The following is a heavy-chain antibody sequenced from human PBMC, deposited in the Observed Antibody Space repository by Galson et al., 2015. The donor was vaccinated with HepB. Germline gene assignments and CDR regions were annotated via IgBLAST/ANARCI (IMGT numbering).Heavy chain of an antibody. CDR2: TFYRSKWYS. CDR1: GDSVSSDTAA. CDR3: ARVSKGFGYCTTTTCSAFNS. Sequence: CAISGDSVSSDTAAWNWIRQSPSRGLEWLGRTFYRSKWYSEYAVSVKSRITISPDTPKNQLSLQLNSVTPEDTAVYYCARVSKGFGYCTTTTCSAFNSWGQGTLVTVSS. D-gene: IGHD2-8*01. J-gene: IGHJ4*02. V-gene: IGHV6-1*01.